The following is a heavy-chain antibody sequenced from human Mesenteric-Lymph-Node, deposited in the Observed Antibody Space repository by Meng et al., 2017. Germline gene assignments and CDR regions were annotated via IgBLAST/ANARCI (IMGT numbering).Heavy chain of an antibody. V-gene: IGHV4-59*08. D-gene: IGHD1-26*01. CDR2: IYYSGST. J-gene: IGHJ4*02. Sequence: QVQLQESGPGLVKPSETLSLTCTVSGGSISSYYWSWIRQPPGKGLEWIGYIYYSGSTNYNPSLKSRVTISVDTSNKQFSLKLTSVTAADTAVYYCARSPYSGSALPFFDYWGQGSLVTVSS. CDR1: GGSISSYY. CDR3: ARSPYSGSALPFFDY.